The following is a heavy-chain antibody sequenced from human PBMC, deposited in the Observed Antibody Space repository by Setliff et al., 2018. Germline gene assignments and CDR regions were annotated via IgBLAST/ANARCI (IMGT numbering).Heavy chain of an antibody. V-gene: IGHV3-20*04. CDR2: INRSGTTT. CDR3: AKVGIFGVGYLDL. CDR1: GFTFDDYG. J-gene: IGHJ4*02. Sequence: GGSLRLSCAASGFTFDDYGRSWVRQVPGKGLEWVSGINRSGTTTFYAASVKGRFTITRDNARNSLFLQMNNLRAEDTAVYYCAKVGIFGVGYLDLLGQGTLVTVS. D-gene: IGHD3-3*01.